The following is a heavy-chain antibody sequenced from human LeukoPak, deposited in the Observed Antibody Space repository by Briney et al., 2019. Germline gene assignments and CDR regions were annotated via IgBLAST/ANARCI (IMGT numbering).Heavy chain of an antibody. D-gene: IGHD4-17*01. J-gene: IGHJ4*02. Sequence: PGGSLRLSCAASGFTFSSYDMHWGRQAPGKGLEWVAVISFDGSNKYYADSVKGRFTISRDNTKNTLYLQMNSLRAEDTAVYYCAKGDGDGVDCRGQGTMVTVSS. CDR2: ISFDGSNK. V-gene: IGHV3-30-3*02. CDR3: AKGDGDGVDC. CDR1: GFTFSSYD.